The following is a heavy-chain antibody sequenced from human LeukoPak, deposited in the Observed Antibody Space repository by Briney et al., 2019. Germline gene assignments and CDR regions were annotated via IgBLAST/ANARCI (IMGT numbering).Heavy chain of an antibody. CDR1: GFTFSSYA. CDR2: ISYDGSNK. D-gene: IGHD6-13*01. Sequence: PGRSLRLSCAASGFTFSSYAVLWVRQAPGRGLEWVAVISYDGSNKYYADSVKGRFTISRENSKNTLYLQMNSLRAEDTAVYYCARGGSYSSSWPYAYWGQGTLVTVSS. V-gene: IGHV3-30*04. CDR3: ARGGSYSSSWPYAY. J-gene: IGHJ4*02.